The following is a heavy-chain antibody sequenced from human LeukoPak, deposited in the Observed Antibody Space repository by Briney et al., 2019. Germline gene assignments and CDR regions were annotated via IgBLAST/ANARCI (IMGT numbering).Heavy chain of an antibody. Sequence: GGSLRLSCAASGFTFSDYGMHWVRQAPGKGLGWVAVISYDGKNQYYADSVKGRFTISRDSSKNTLYLQMNSLRVEDTAVYYCAKSNGYCSGGNCYSNYWGQGTLVTVSS. CDR2: ISYDGKNQ. CDR1: GFTFSDYG. J-gene: IGHJ4*02. D-gene: IGHD2-15*01. V-gene: IGHV3-30*18. CDR3: AKSNGYCSGGNCYSNY.